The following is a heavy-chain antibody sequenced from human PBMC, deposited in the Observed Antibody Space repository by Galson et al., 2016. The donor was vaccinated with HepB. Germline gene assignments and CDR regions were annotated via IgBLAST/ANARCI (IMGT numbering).Heavy chain of an antibody. CDR3: GKHGGFDD. CDR2: ITSSGGTT. CDR1: GFSFSTSG. D-gene: IGHD3-16*01. J-gene: IGHJ4*02. Sequence: SLRLSCAASGFSFSTSGMSWVRQTPGRGLEWVSGITSSGGTTHYADSVTGRFTISRDNSKNPLYLYMHSPRAGDTAVYYCGKHGGFDDWGQGALVTVYS. V-gene: IGHV3-23*01.